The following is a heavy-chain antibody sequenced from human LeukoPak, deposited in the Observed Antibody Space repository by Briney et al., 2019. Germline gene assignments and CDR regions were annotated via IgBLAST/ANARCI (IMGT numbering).Heavy chain of an antibody. CDR2: INHSGST. Sequence: SETLSLTCTVYGGSFSGYYWSWIRQPPGKGVEWIVEINHSGSTNYNPSLKSRVTISVDTSKNQFSLKLSSVTAADTAVYYCARGPRRLDPWGQGTLVTVSS. CDR3: ARGPRRLDP. CDR1: GGSFSGYY. V-gene: IGHV4-34*01. J-gene: IGHJ5*02.